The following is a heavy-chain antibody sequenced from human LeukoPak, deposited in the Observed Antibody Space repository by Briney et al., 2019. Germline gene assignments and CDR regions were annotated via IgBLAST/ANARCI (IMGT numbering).Heavy chain of an antibody. CDR1: GGSFSGYH. J-gene: IGHJ4*02. CDR3: ARGDLNYDSRGADY. CDR2: INHSGST. D-gene: IGHD3-22*01. Sequence: SETLCLTCAVYGGSFSGYHWSWIRQPPGKGLEWIGEINHSGSTNYNPSLESRVTISVDTSKNQFSLKLSSVTAADTAVYYCARGDLNYDSRGADYWGQGNPVSVSS. V-gene: IGHV4-34*01.